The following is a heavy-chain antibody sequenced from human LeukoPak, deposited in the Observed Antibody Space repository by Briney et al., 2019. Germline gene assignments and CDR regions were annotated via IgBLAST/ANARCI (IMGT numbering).Heavy chain of an antibody. V-gene: IGHV1-18*01. J-gene: IGHJ4*02. CDR3: ARQSAAAGFDY. D-gene: IGHD6-13*01. CDR2: IGAYNGNT. Sequence: ATVKVSCKASGYTFTSYGISWVRQAPGQGLEWMGWIGAYNGNTNYAQKLQGRVTMTTDTSTSTAYMELRSLRSDDTAVYYCARQSAAAGFDYWGQGTLVTVSS. CDR1: GYTFTSYG.